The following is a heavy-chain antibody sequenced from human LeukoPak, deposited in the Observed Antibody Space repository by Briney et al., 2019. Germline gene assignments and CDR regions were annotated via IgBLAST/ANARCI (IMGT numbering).Heavy chain of an antibody. V-gene: IGHV3-23*01. CDR1: GFTFSSYA. Sequence: GGSLRLSCAASGFTFSSYAMSWVRQAPGKGLEWVSTISGSGGSTYYADSVKGRFTISRDNSKNTLYLQMNSLRAEDTAVYYCAKAPVAYYYDSSGYYLGFEYWGQGTLVTVSS. CDR2: ISGSGGST. J-gene: IGHJ4*02. D-gene: IGHD3-22*01. CDR3: AKAPVAYYYDSSGYYLGFEY.